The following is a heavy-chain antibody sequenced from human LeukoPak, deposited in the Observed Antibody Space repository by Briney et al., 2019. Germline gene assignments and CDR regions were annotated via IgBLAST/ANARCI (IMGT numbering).Heavy chain of an antibody. CDR3: ARARTLAVTPAAMPYYFDY. V-gene: IGHV3-7*01. CDR2: IKQDGSEM. J-gene: IGHJ4*02. Sequence: GGSLRLSCAASGFRFNKDWMSWVRQAPGKGLEWVANIKQDGSEMYYVDSVEGRFTVSRDNAKNSLYLQMDSLRAEDTAVYYCARARTLAVTPAAMPYYFDYWGQGSLVTVSS. D-gene: IGHD2-2*01. CDR1: GFRFNKDW.